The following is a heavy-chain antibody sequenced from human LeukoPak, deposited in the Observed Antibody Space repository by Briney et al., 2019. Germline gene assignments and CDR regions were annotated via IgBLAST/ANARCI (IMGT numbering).Heavy chain of an antibody. D-gene: IGHD1-26*01. J-gene: IGHJ4*02. CDR3: ARDPTYYLRYGYFDS. V-gene: IGHV3-21*06. CDR1: GFNFIDYT. Sequence: GGSLRLSCAASGFNFIDYTMNWVRQAPGKGLEWVSSINNVRSHIYYADSVRGRFTISRDNANNVLYLQMNSLRAEDTAVYYCARDPTYYLRYGYFDSWGQGTLATVSS. CDR2: INNVRSHI.